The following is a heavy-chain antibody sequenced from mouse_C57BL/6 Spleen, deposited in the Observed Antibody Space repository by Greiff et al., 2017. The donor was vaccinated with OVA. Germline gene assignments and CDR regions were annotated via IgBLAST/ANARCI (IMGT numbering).Heavy chain of an antibody. D-gene: IGHD1-1*01. V-gene: IGHV1-80*01. Sequence: VQLMESGAELVKPGASVKISCKASGYAFSSYWMNWVKQRPGKGLEWIGQIYPGDGDTNYNGKFKGKATLTADKSSSTAYMQLSSLTSEDSAVYFCARSITTVVATAHYAMDYWGQGTSVTVSS. CDR3: ARSITTVVATAHYAMDY. CDR1: GYAFSSYW. CDR2: IYPGDGDT. J-gene: IGHJ4*01.